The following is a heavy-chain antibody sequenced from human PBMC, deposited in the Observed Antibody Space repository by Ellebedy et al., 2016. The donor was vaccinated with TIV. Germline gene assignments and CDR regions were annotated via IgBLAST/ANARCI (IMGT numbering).Heavy chain of an antibody. CDR2: IYHSGST. CDR3: TRVPTGTTSIFEGQFDY. D-gene: IGHD1-1*01. V-gene: IGHV4-39*07. J-gene: IGHJ4*02. CDR1: GGSISSSSYF. Sequence: SETLSLXXSVSGGSISSSSYFWGWIRQPPGKGLEWIGSIYHSGSTYYNASLKSRLTISIDTSKNHFSLNLTSVTAADTAVYYCTRVPTGTTSIFEGQFDYWGQGTLVTVSS.